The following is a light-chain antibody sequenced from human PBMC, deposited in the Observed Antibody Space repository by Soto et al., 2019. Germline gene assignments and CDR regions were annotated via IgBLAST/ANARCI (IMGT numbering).Light chain of an antibody. CDR3: GTWDSSLSAGV. CDR2: DNN. CDR1: SSNIGNNY. J-gene: IGLJ2*01. Sequence: QSVLTQPPSVSAAPGQKVTISCSGSSSNIGNNYVSWYQQLPGTAPKLLIYDNNKRPSXXXDRXSGSKSGTSATLGITGLXXXXXXXYYCGTWDSSLSAGVFGGGTKVTVL. V-gene: IGLV1-51*01.